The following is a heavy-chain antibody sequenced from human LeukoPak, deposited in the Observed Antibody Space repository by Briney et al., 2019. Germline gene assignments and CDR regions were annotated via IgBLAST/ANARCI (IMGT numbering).Heavy chain of an antibody. V-gene: IGHV1-18*01. D-gene: IGHD2/OR15-2a*01. CDR1: GGTFSSYA. Sequence: ASVKVSCEASGGTFSSYAISWVRQAPGQGLEWMGWISTYNGRTNYAPNFQDRVTMTSDRSTSTAYMELRSLRSDDTAVYYCARLNSTHLFDTIYHQLDYWGQGALVTVSS. CDR2: ISTYNGRT. CDR3: ARLNSTHLFDTIYHQLDY. J-gene: IGHJ4*02.